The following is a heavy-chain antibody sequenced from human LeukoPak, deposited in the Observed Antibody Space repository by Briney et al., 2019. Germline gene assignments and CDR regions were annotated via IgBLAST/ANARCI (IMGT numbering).Heavy chain of an antibody. CDR1: GFTVSSNY. CDR3: ARDPDGYRQGHHFDY. CDR2: IYSGGST. J-gene: IGHJ4*02. V-gene: IGHV3-66*01. Sequence: PGGSLRLSCAASGFTVSSNYMSWVRQARGNGLRWASDIYSGGSTYYADSVKGRFTISRDNSKNTLYLQMNSLKAEDTAVYYCARDPDGYRQGHHFDYWGQGTLVTVSS. D-gene: IGHD5-18*01.